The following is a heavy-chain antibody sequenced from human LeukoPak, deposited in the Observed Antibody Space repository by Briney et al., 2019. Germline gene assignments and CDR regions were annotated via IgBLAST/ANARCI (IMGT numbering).Heavy chain of an antibody. D-gene: IGHD6-19*01. CDR2: ISNDGSNK. J-gene: IGHJ4*01. V-gene: IGHV3-30*18. CDR3: AKDRGSGYLDY. Sequence: GGSLRLSCTASGFTFSSYGMHWVRQAPGKGLEWVAVISNDGSNKFYADSVKGRFTISRDNSKSTLYLQMNSLRAEDTAVYYCAKDRGSGYLDYWGHGALVTVSS. CDR1: GFTFSSYG.